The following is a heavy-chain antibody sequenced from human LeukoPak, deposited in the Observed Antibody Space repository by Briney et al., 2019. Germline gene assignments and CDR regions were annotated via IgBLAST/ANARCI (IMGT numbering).Heavy chain of an antibody. J-gene: IGHJ6*02. CDR2: IIPIFGTA. Sequence: SVKVSCKASGGTFSSYAISWVRQAPGQGLEWMGGIIPIFGTANYAQKFQGRVTITADESTSTAYMELSSLRSEDTAVYYCARDERSMYSSSWYVFWESNYGMDVWGQGTTVTVSS. V-gene: IGHV1-69*13. D-gene: IGHD6-13*01. CDR3: ARDERSMYSSSWYVFWESNYGMDV. CDR1: GGTFSSYA.